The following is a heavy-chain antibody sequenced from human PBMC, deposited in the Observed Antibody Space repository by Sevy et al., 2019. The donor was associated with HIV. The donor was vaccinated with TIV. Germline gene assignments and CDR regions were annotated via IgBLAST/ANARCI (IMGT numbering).Heavy chain of an antibody. CDR2: IFSSGST. CDR3: VGRLLSYRSGWSYFDY. J-gene: IGHJ4*02. Sequence: GGSLRLSCAISGFTVNDKYIIWVRQAPGKGLEWVSVIFSSGSTYYADSAKGRFTISRDNSKNTVDLQMNSVRAEDTAVYYCVGRLLSYRSGWSYFDYWGQGTLVTVSS. CDR1: GFTVNDKY. V-gene: IGHV3-66*02. D-gene: IGHD6-19*01.